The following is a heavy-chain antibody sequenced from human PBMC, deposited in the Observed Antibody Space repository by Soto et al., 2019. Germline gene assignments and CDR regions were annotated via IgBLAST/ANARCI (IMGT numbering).Heavy chain of an antibody. V-gene: IGHV1-69*02. CDR3: ASSPTYCSGGSCRLDY. CDR1: GGTFSSYT. CDR2: IIPILGIA. Sequence: QVQLVQSGAEVKKPGSSVKVSCKASGGTFSSYTISWVRQAPGQGLEWMGRIIPILGIANHAQKFQGRVTITADKSTSTAYMELSSLRSEDTAVYYCASSPTYCSGGSCRLDYWGQGTLVTVSS. J-gene: IGHJ4*02. D-gene: IGHD2-15*01.